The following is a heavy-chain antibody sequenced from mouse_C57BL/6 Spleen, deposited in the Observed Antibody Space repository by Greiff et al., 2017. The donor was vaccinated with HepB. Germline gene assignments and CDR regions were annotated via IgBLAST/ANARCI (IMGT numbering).Heavy chain of an antibody. CDR2: IYPSDSET. J-gene: IGHJ2*01. D-gene: IGHD1-1*01. CDR1: GYTFTSYW. Sequence: VQLQQPGAELVRPGSSVKLSCKASGYTFTSYWMDWVKQRPGQGLEWIGNIYPSDSETHYNQKFKDKATLTVDKSSSTAYLQLSSLTSEDSAVYYCATTVVAVDCWGQGATLTVSS. CDR3: ATTVVAVDC. V-gene: IGHV1-61*01.